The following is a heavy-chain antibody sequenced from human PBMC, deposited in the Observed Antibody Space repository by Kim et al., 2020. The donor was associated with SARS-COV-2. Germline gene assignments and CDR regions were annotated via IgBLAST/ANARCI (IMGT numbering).Heavy chain of an antibody. D-gene: IGHD2-21*01. Sequence: GGSLRLSCATSGFTFGGFWMNWVRQAPGKRLEWVASMNRDGSEIFYVDSVKGRFTISRDNGKNSLSLQMFSLRAEDTAVYFCARSGVESPYGLVNHWG. CDR3: ARSGVESPYGLVNH. V-gene: IGHV3-7*01. CDR1: GFTFGGFW. CDR2: MNRDGSEI. J-gene: IGHJ1*01.